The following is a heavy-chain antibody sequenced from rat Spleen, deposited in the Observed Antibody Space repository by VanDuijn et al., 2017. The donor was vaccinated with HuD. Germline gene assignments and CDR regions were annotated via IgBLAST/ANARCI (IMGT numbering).Heavy chain of an antibody. V-gene: IGHV5-27*01. Sequence: EVQLVESGGGLVQPGRSLKLSCAASGFTFSNYYMAWVRQAPTKGLEWVAYISTGGGSTYYRDSVKGRFTISRDNAKSTLYLQMDSLRSEDTAPYYCTTGTMMVLIIPPFAYWGQGTLVTVSS. J-gene: IGHJ3*01. CDR3: TTGTMMVLIIPPFAY. CDR1: GFTFSNYY. CDR2: ISTGGGST. D-gene: IGHD1-12*02.